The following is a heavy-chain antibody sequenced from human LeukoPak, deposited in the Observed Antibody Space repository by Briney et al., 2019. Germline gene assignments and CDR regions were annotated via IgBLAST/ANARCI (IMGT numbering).Heavy chain of an antibody. Sequence: SETLSLTCTVSGGSISSYDWTWIRQPAGKGPEWIGRIHASGSTNYNPSLKSRVNMSVDTSKNQFSLKLNSVTAADTAVYYCARVTDPRYNWFDPWGQGTLVTVSS. CDR1: GGSISSYD. CDR2: IHASGST. J-gene: IGHJ5*02. V-gene: IGHV4-4*07. CDR3: ARVTDPRYNWFDP. D-gene: IGHD2-21*02.